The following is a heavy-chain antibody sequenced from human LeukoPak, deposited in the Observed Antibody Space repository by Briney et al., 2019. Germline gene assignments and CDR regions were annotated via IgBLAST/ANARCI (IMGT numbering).Heavy chain of an antibody. CDR1: GVSISSGSNY. CDR2: IYSSGST. D-gene: IGHD6-19*01. CDR3: ARGRGGQWLVRGYFDY. V-gene: IGHV4-39*07. Sequence: SETLSLTCRVSGVSISSGSNYWGWIRQPPGKTLEWIGSIYSSGSTYYNSSLKSRVTISVDTSKNQFSLKLSSVTAADTAVYYCARGRGGQWLVRGYFDYWGQGTLVTVSS. J-gene: IGHJ4*02.